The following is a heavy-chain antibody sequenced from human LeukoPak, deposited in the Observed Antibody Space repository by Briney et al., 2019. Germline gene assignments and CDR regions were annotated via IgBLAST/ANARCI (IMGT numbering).Heavy chain of an antibody. V-gene: IGHV3-23*01. CDR1: GITLSNYG. CDR3: AKRGVVIRVILVGFHKEAYYFES. Sequence: GGSLRLSCAVSGITLSNYGMSWVRQAPGKGLEWVAGISDSGGSTKYADSVKGRFTIARDNHKNTLYLQMNSLRAEDTAVYFCAKRGVVIRVILVGFHKEAYYFESWGQGALVTVSS. J-gene: IGHJ4*02. CDR2: ISDSGGST. D-gene: IGHD3/OR15-3a*01.